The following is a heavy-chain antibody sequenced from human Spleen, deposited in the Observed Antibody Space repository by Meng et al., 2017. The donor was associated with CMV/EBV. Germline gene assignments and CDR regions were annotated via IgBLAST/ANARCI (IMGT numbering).Heavy chain of an antibody. D-gene: IGHD2-15*01. CDR3: ARSGVVVVAATH. Sequence: SCKASGYTFTSYYMHWVRQAPGQGLEWMGIINPSGGSTSYAQKFQGRVTMTRDTSTSTVYMELSSLRSEDTAVYYCARSGVVVVAATHWGQGTLVTSPQ. CDR1: GYTFTSYY. J-gene: IGHJ4*02. CDR2: INPSGGST. V-gene: IGHV1-46*01.